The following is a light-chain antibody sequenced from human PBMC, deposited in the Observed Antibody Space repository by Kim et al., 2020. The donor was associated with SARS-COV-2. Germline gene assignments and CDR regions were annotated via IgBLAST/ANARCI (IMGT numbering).Light chain of an antibody. CDR2: DAS. CDR1: QSVRSGS. Sequence: SPGERVPLSCRASQSVRSGSLAWYQQKPGQAPRLVMYDASTRATGIPDRFSGSGFGTDFTLTIRRLEPEDFAVYYCQQYAGPPITFGQGTRLETK. V-gene: IGKV3-20*01. CDR3: QQYAGPPIT. J-gene: IGKJ5*01.